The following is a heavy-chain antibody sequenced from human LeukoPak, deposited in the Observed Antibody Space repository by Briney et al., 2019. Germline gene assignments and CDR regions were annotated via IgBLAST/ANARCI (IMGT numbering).Heavy chain of an antibody. Sequence: GGSLRLSCAASGFTFSSYAMHWVRQAPGKGLEWVAVISHDGSNKYHADSVKGRFTISRDNSKNTLYLEMNSLRVEDTAVYYCARGFSYTLYCFDYWGQGTLVTVSS. J-gene: IGHJ4*02. CDR2: ISHDGSNK. V-gene: IGHV3-30-3*01. CDR1: GFTFSSYA. D-gene: IGHD2-2*02. CDR3: ARGFSYTLYCFDY.